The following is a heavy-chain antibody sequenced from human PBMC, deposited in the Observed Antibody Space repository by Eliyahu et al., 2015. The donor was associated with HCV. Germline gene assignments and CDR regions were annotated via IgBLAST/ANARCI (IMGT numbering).Heavy chain of an antibody. D-gene: IGHD4-23*01. CDR1: XDSVXXGXYX. J-gene: IGHJ6*02. V-gene: IGHV4-61*01. CDR3: ARAPLEFPLYGNSVAYYGMDV. CDR2: IHYREIT. Sequence: QVQLQESGPGLVKPPETLSXTCXVSXDSVXXGXYXXXWMRXPPGKGLEWIGYIHYREITNYKPSLKSRVTISVDTSKNQFFLKLNSVTAADTAVYYCARAPLEFPLYGNSVAYYGMDVWGQGTTVTVSS.